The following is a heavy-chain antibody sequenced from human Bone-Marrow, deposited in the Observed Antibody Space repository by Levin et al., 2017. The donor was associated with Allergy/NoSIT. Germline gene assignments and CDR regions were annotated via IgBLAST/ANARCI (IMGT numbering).Heavy chain of an antibody. CDR1: GFTVSDNY. V-gene: IGHV3-66*01. D-gene: IGHD5-12*01. CDR3: ARELDSGYDDHAFDI. Sequence: GGSLRLSCVASGFTVSDNYMSWVRQSPGKGLEWVSAIYSGGGTYYADSVKGRFSISRDNSKNTLNLHMNSLRAEDTAVYFCARELDSGYDDHAFDIWGQGAMVTVSS. J-gene: IGHJ3*02. CDR2: IYSGGGT.